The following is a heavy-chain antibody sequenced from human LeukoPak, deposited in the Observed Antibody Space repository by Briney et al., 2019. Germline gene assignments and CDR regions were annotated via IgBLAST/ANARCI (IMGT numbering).Heavy chain of an antibody. D-gene: IGHD6-6*01. CDR2: IYSGGST. J-gene: IGHJ6*02. Sequence: GGSLRLSCVASGFTVSTCYMTWVRQAPGKGLEWVSVIYSGGSTYYADSVKGRFTISRDNSKNTLYLQVNSLRAEDTAVYYCARDTGSYNGMDVWGQGTTVTVSS. CDR1: GFTVSTCY. CDR3: ARDTGSYNGMDV. V-gene: IGHV3-66*01.